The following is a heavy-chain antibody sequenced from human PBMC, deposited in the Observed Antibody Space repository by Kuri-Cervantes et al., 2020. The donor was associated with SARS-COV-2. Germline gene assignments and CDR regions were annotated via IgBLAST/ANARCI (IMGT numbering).Heavy chain of an antibody. Sequence: ASVKVSCKASGYTFTSYGISWVRQAPGQGLEWMGWINPNSGGTNYAQKFQGWVTMTRDTSISTAYMELSRLRSDDTAVYYCARGGFGTSFYYDSSGYYPVRAFDIWGQGTMVTVSS. CDR2: INPNSGGT. V-gene: IGHV1-2*04. CDR1: GYTFTSYG. J-gene: IGHJ3*02. CDR3: ARGGFGTSFYYDSSGYYPVRAFDI. D-gene: IGHD3-22*01.